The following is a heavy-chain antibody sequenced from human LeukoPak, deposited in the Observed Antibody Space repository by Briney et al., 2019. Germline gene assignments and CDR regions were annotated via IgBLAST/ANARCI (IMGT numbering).Heavy chain of an antibody. J-gene: IGHJ4*02. Sequence: ASVKVSCKASGYTFTGHFLHWVRQAPGQGLEWMGWINPNSGGTNHAQKFQGRVTMTRDTSISTAYMELSRLRSDDTAVYYCARARDQQLALDYWGQGTLVTVSS. CDR1: GYTFTGHF. CDR3: ARARDQQLALDY. D-gene: IGHD6-13*01. CDR2: INPNSGGT. V-gene: IGHV1-2*02.